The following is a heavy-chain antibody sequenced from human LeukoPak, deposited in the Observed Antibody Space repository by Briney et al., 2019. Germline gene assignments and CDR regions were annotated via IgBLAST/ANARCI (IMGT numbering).Heavy chain of an antibody. D-gene: IGHD1-26*01. V-gene: IGHV3-23*01. CDR3: AKDLPGVLLAGGSYLFDY. J-gene: IGHJ4*02. CDR1: GFTFSSYA. CDR2: ISGSGGST. Sequence: GGSLRLSCAASGFTFSSYAMSWVRQAPGKGLEWVSAISGSGGSTYYADSVKGQFTISRDNSKNTLYLQMNSLRAEDTAVYYCAKDLPGVLLAGGSYLFDYWGQGTLVTVSS.